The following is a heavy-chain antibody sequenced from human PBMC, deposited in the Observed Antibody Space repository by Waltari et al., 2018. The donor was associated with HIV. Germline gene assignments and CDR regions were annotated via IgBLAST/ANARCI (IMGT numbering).Heavy chain of an antibody. D-gene: IGHD3-10*01. CDR1: GDSISSGCY. Sequence: QVQLQESGPGLVKPSETRSRTCAVSGDSISSGCYRGWTRERPGKGLEWSGCSYHMGIPLHDPSLKSRVTILLDTSKNQVCLKLRSVSAADAAVYYCATEVRGYGSGSYSSVYYYYGMDVWGQGTTVTVSS. V-gene: IGHV4-38-2*02. CDR2: SYHMGIP. J-gene: IGHJ6*02. CDR3: ATEVRGYGSGSYSSVYYYYGMDV.